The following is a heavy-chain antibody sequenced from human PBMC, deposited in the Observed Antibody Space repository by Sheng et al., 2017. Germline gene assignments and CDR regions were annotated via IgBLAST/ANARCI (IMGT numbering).Heavy chain of an antibody. V-gene: IGHV1-18*01. CDR3: DESRCTHKVRVRFDS. Sequence: QVQLVQSGVEVKKPGASVKVSCKASNYIFVKYGISWVRQAPGQGLEWMGWISGSNGKTKYAEKFQGRVTVTTDTLHEHTPTVELGGRLRSEPTTGPLYYCDESRCTHKVRVRFDS. CDR2: ISGSNGKT. CDR1: NYIFVKYG. J-gene: IGHJ5*01. D-gene: IGHD1-1*01.